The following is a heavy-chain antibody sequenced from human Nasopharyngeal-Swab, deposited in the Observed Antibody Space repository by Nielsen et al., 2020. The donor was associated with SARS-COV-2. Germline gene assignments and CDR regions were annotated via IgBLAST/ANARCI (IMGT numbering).Heavy chain of an antibody. Sequence: GGSLRLSCAASGFTFSNAWMSWVHQAPGKGLEWVGRIKSRTDGGTTDYAAPVKGRFTISRDDSKNTLYLQMNSLKTEDTAVYYCTTDIVATNFDYWGQGTLVTVSS. CDR2: IKSRTDGGTT. D-gene: IGHD5-12*01. V-gene: IGHV3-15*01. CDR3: TTDIVATNFDY. J-gene: IGHJ4*02. CDR1: GFTFSNAW.